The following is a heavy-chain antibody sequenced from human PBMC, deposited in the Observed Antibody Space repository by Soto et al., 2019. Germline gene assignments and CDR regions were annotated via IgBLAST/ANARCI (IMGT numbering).Heavy chain of an antibody. CDR3: ASTGDNEFYFDY. J-gene: IGHJ4*02. Sequence: GGSLRLSCAASGFTVSSNYMSWVRQAPGKGLEWVSYISSSGSTIYYADSVKGRFTISRDNAKNSLYLQMNSLRAEDTAVYYCASTGDNEFYFDYWGQGTLVTVSS. D-gene: IGHD4-17*01. V-gene: IGHV3-11*01. CDR2: ISSSGSTI. CDR1: GFTVSSNY.